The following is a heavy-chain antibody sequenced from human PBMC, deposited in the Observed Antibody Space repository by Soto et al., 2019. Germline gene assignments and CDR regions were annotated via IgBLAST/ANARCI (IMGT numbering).Heavy chain of an antibody. CDR3: ASGGYCSSTSCLHNWFDP. J-gene: IGHJ5*02. CDR1: GCSISSYY. CDR2: IYYSGST. D-gene: IGHD2-2*03. V-gene: IGHV4-59*01. Sequence: SETLSLTCTVSGCSISSYYWSWIRQPPGKGLEWIGYIYYSGSTNYNPSLKSRVTISVDTSKNQFSLKLSSVTAADTAVYYCASGGYCSSTSCLHNWFDPWGQGTLVTVS.